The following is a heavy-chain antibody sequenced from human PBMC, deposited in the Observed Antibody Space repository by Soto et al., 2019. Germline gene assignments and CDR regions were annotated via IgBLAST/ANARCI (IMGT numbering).Heavy chain of an antibody. Sequence: QVQLVQSGAEVKKPGSSVKVSCKASGGTFSSYAISWVRQAPGQGLEWMGGIISIFGTANYAQKFQGRVTITADESTSTAYMELSSLRSEDTAVYYCARAGGSYCRDCDYYYGMDVWGQGTTVTVSS. D-gene: IGHD1-26*01. J-gene: IGHJ6*02. CDR2: IISIFGTA. CDR1: GGTFSSYA. CDR3: ARAGGSYCRDCDYYYGMDV. V-gene: IGHV1-69*01.